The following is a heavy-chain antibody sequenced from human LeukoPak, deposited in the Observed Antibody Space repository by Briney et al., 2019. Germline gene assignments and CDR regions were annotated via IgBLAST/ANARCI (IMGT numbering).Heavy chain of an antibody. Sequence: GESLKISCKASGCSFTTYWIGRVRQMPGKGLEWKGMIFPGDSDTRYSPSFQGQVTISADKSISTAYLQWSSLKASDTAMYYCARRLGLTGTTDYFDYWGQGTLVTVSS. V-gene: IGHV5-51*01. J-gene: IGHJ4*02. CDR3: ARRLGLTGTTDYFDY. CDR1: GCSFTTYW. D-gene: IGHD1-20*01. CDR2: IFPGDSDT.